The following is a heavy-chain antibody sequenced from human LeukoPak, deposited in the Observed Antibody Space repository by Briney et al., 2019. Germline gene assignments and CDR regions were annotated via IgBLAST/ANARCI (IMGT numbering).Heavy chain of an antibody. CDR1: GYTFTCYY. CDR3: ARRGDGYKPFDY. J-gene: IGHJ4*02. D-gene: IGHD5-24*01. Sequence: ASVTVSCTASGYTFTCYYMDLTRHAPGQGIGWMGWINLNSGGTNYAQKFQGRVTMTRDTSISTAYMELSRLRSDDTAVYYCARRGDGYKPFDYWGQGTLVTVSS. V-gene: IGHV1-2*02. CDR2: INLNSGGT.